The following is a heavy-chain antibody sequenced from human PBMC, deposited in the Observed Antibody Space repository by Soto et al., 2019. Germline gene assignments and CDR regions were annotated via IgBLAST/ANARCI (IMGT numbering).Heavy chain of an antibody. CDR3: ARFRSYGGGYYYYYMDV. CDR1: GYTFTSYD. D-gene: IGHD4-17*01. CDR2: MNPNSGNT. J-gene: IGHJ6*03. V-gene: IGHV1-8*01. Sequence: ASVKVSCKASGYTFTSYDINWVRQATGQGLEWMGWMNPNSGNTGYAQKFQGRVTMTRNTSISTAYMELSSLRSEDTAVYYCARFRSYGGGYYYYYMDVWGKGTTVTVSS.